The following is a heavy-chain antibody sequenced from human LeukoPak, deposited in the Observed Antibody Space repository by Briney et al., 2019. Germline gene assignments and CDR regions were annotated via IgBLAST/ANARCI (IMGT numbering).Heavy chain of an antibody. D-gene: IGHD1-26*01. Sequence: GGSLRLSCAASGFPVSSKYMNWVRQAPGRGLEWVSVIYSRSTYYADSVRGRFTISRDNSKNAVFLEMNSLRAEDTAVYYCVRGSLARATPIHFFDYWGQGAMVTVSS. CDR1: GFPVSSKY. CDR3: VRGSLARATPIHFFDY. V-gene: IGHV3-53*01. CDR2: IYSRST. J-gene: IGHJ4*02.